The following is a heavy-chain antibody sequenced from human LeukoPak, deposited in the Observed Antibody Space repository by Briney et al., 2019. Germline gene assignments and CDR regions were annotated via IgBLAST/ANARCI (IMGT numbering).Heavy chain of an antibody. CDR1: GYSISSNYY. D-gene: IGHD3-10*01. Sequence: SETLSLTCTVSGYSISSNYYWGWIRQPPGKGLEWIGSIYHSGSTYYNPSLKSRVTIFVDTSKIQFSLRLTSVTAANTAAYYCARRGGVIRGVASYYYMDVWGKGTTVTISS. V-gene: IGHV4-38-2*02. J-gene: IGHJ6*03. CDR2: IYHSGST. CDR3: ARRGGVIRGVASYYYMDV.